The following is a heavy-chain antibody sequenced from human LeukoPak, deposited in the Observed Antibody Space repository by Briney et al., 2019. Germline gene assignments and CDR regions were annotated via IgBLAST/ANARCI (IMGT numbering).Heavy chain of an antibody. CDR1: GYTFTSYG. J-gene: IGHJ4*02. Sequence: ASVKVSCKASGYTFTSYGISWVRQAPGQGLEWMGWISAYNGNTNYAQKLQGRVIMTTDTSTSTAYMELRSLRSDDTAVYYCARDLATVTIQGHYFDYWGQGTLVTVSS. CDR3: ARDLATVTIQGHYFDY. V-gene: IGHV1-18*01. D-gene: IGHD4-17*01. CDR2: ISAYNGNT.